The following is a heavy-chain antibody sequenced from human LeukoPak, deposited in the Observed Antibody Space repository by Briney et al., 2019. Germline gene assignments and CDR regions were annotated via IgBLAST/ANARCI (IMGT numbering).Heavy chain of an antibody. D-gene: IGHD2-2*01. CDR2: IMQDGSEK. Sequence: GGTLRLSCAASGFTFSRYWMSWGGQAPGKGGEGGATIMQDGSEKYYLASVMVRFTISTDNANNSLYLQMNSLRAADTAVYYCARLVSLSSSFHIWGQGTTLTASS. CDR1: GFTFSRYW. CDR3: ARLVSLSSSFHI. J-gene: IGHJ3*02. V-gene: IGHV3-7*01.